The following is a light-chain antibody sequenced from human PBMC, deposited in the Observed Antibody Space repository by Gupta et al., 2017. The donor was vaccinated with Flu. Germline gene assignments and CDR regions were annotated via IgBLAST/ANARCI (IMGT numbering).Light chain of an antibody. J-gene: IGLJ2*01. CDR1: SSNIGSNY. CDR3: AAWDDSLSGQV. Sequence: MLTHPPSASGAPALSVTFTCTGSSSNIGSNYLYWYQQLPGTAPKLLIYMNNQRPAGVPDRFSGSKSGTSASLAISGLRSEDEADYYCAAWDDSLSGQVFGGGTKLTVL. CDR2: MNN. V-gene: IGLV1-47*01.